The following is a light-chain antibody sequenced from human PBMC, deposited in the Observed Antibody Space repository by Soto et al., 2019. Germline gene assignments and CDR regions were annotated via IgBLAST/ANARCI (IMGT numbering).Light chain of an antibody. V-gene: IGKV1D-12*01. J-gene: IGKJ1*01. CDR2: GAS. Sequence: IQMTQSPPSVSASVGDRVAITCRASQGIRNWLAWYQQKPGEAPKLLISGASSLQSGVPSRFSGSGSGTDFTLTIDSLQPEDFATYYCQQADTFPWTFGQGTKVEIK. CDR1: QGIRNW. CDR3: QQADTFPWT.